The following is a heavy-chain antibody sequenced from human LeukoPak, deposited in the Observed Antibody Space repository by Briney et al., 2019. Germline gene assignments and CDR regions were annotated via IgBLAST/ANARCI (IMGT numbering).Heavy chain of an antibody. CDR2: IYTSGST. Sequence: SETLSLTCTVSGGSISSYYWSWIRQPAGKGLEWIGRIYTSGSTNYNPSPKSRVTMSVDTSKNQFSLKLSSVTAADTAVYYCARDLWFGEFYYFDYWGQGTLVTVSS. CDR1: GGSISSYY. D-gene: IGHD3-10*01. V-gene: IGHV4-4*07. CDR3: ARDLWFGEFYYFDY. J-gene: IGHJ4*02.